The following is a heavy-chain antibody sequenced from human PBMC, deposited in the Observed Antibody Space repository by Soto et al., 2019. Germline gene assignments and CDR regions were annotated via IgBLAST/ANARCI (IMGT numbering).Heavy chain of an antibody. CDR1: GYTFTSYG. CDR3: ARDGTTYYYDSSGSNWFDP. D-gene: IGHD3-22*01. J-gene: IGHJ5*02. CDR2: ISAYNGNT. Sequence: ASVKVSCKASGYTFTSYGISWVRQAPGQGLEWMGWISAYNGNTSYAQKFQGRVTMTRDTSTSTVYMELSSLRSEDTAVYYCARDGTTYYYDSSGSNWFDPWGQGTLVTVSS. V-gene: IGHV1-18*01.